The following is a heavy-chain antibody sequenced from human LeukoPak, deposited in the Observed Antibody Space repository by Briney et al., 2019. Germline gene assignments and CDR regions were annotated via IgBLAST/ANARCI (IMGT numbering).Heavy chain of an antibody. CDR2: ISHSAGTT. J-gene: IGHJ4*02. Sequence: GGSLRLSCAASGFVFSNYAMNWVRQAPGKGLEWVSGISHSAGTTYYADSVKGRFTISRDNAMNSLYLYMSSLRADDTAFYYCARGDNGWAFGGQGALVSVSS. CDR1: GFVFSNYA. D-gene: IGHD6-19*01. V-gene: IGHV3-23*01. CDR3: ARGDNGWAF.